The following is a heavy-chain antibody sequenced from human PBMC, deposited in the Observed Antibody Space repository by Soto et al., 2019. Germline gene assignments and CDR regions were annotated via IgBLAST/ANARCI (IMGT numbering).Heavy chain of an antibody. CDR2: SIPIFGTA. CDR1: GGTFSSYA. J-gene: IGHJ6*02. D-gene: IGHD3-16*01. Sequence: QVQLVQSGAEVKKPGSSVKVSCKASGGTFSSYAISWVRQAPGQGLEWMGGSIPIFGTANYAQKFQGRVTITADKSTSTAYMELSSLRSEDTAVYYCAREGSMITFGGPLGDYYGMDVWGQGTTVTVSS. V-gene: IGHV1-69*06. CDR3: AREGSMITFGGPLGDYYGMDV.